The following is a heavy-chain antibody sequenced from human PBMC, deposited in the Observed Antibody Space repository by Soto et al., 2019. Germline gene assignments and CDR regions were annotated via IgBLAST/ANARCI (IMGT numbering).Heavy chain of an antibody. Sequence: SVKVSCKASGGTFGNYAISWVRQTPGQGLEWMGKIIPIFKTANYAQKFQGRITITADRSPRTDIPYMELSSLRSEDTALYYWARVSIPGNYGEEVWGQVPRSTV. D-gene: IGHD2-21*01. CDR1: GGTFGNYA. CDR2: IIPIFKTA. J-gene: IGHJ6*01. CDR3: ARVSIPGNYGEEV. V-gene: IGHV1-69*06.